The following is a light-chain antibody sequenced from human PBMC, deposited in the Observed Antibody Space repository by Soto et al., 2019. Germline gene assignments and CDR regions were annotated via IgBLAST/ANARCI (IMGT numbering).Light chain of an antibody. CDR2: RNN. V-gene: IGLV1-47*01. Sequence: QSVLTLPPSASGTPGQRVTISCSGSSSNIGSNCVYWYQQLPGTAPKLLIYRNNQRPSGVPDRFSGSKSGTSASLAISGRRSEDEADYYCAAWDDSLSGRVFGGGTKVTVL. CDR1: SSNIGSNC. J-gene: IGLJ3*02. CDR3: AAWDDSLSGRV.